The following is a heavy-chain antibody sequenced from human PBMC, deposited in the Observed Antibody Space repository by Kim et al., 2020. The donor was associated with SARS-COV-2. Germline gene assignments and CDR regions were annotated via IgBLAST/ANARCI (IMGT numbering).Heavy chain of an antibody. Sequence: SQTLSLTCAISGDSVSNNRAGWHWIRQSPSRGLEWLGRTYYRSKCSNDYVVSVKSRMTFNPDTSKNQFSLQLNSVTPEDTAVYYCARGGAYAFDIWGQGTMVTVSS. CDR2: TYYRSKCSN. J-gene: IGHJ3*02. D-gene: IGHD2-15*01. CDR3: ARGGAYAFDI. CDR1: GDSVSNNRAG. V-gene: IGHV6-1*01.